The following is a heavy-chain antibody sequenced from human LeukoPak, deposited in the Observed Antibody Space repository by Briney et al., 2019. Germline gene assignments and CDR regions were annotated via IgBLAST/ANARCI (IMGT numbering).Heavy chain of an antibody. CDR3: ARSQGYDYVWGSYRLVGLDY. D-gene: IGHD3-16*02. J-gene: IGHJ4*02. CDR2: ISYDGSNK. CDR1: GFTFSGYA. Sequence: GGSLRLSCAASGFTFSGYAMHWVRQAPGKGLEWVAVISYDGSNKYYADSVKGRFTISRDNSKNTLYLQMNSLRAEDTAVYYCARSQGYDYVWGSYRLVGLDYWGQGTLVTVSS. V-gene: IGHV3-30-3*01.